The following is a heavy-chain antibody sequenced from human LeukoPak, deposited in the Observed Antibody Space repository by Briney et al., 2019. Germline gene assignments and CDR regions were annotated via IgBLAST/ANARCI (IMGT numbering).Heavy chain of an antibody. Sequence: GGSLRLSCAASGFTFRTYAMDWVRQAPGKGLEWVAVISDDGSNKYYAESVKGQFTISRDNSKNTLYLQMNSLRAEDTAVYYCARAFSTTAFDYWGQGTLVTVSS. CDR2: ISDDGSNK. CDR3: ARAFSTTAFDY. CDR1: GFTFRTYA. V-gene: IGHV3-30*04. J-gene: IGHJ4*02. D-gene: IGHD4-17*01.